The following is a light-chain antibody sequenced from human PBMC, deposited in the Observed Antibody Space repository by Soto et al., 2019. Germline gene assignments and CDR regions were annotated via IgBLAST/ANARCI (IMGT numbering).Light chain of an antibody. J-gene: IGKJ1*01. CDR1: QGIGNG. V-gene: IGKV1-17*01. CDR3: LQHNTCPQT. CDR2: ASS. Sequence: DIQMTQSPSSLSASVGDRVTITCRASQGIGNGLGWYQQKPGKAPKRLIYASSSLEGGVPSRFSGSGSGTEFTLTISSLQPEDFATYYCLQHNTCPQTFGQGTTVEIK.